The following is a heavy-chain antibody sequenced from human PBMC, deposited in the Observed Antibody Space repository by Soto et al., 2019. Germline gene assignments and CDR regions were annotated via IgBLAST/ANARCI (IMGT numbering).Heavy chain of an antibody. Sequence: GGSLRLSCVASGFTFSSHGMHWVRQAPGKGLEWVAIIWYDGSKKYYPDSVRGRFTISRDDSRSTVYLQMNSLRAEDSAVYYCARDDCSGGSCLTYWGQGTLVTVSS. V-gene: IGHV3-33*01. CDR1: GFTFSSHG. D-gene: IGHD2-15*01. CDR3: ARDDCSGGSCLTY. CDR2: IWYDGSKK. J-gene: IGHJ4*02.